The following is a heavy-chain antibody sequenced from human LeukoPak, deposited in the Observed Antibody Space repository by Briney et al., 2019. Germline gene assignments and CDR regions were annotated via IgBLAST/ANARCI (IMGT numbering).Heavy chain of an antibody. D-gene: IGHD6-13*01. CDR2: IYYSGST. V-gene: IGHV4-31*03. CDR1: GGSISSAGYY. J-gene: IGHJ5*02. CDR3: ARAAIAAAGVVNWFDP. Sequence: TPSQTLSLTCTVSGGSISSAGYYWSWLRQHPGKGLEWIGYIYYSGSTYYNPSLKSRGTISVDTSKNQFSLKLSSVTAADTAVYYCARAAIAAAGVVNWFDPWGQGTLVTVSS.